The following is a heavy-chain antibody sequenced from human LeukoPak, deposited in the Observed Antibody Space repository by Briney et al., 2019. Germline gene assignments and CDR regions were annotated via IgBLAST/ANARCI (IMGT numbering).Heavy chain of an antibody. CDR2: IIPIFGTA. D-gene: IGHD1-26*01. CDR3: ARDRIVGARPNGAFDI. J-gene: IGHJ3*02. V-gene: IGHV1-69*05. CDR1: GGTFSSYA. Sequence: GVSVKVSCKASGGTFSSYAISWVRQAPGQGLEWMGRIIPIFGTANYAQKFQGRVTITTDESTRTAYMELSSLRSEDTAVYYCARDRIVGARPNGAFDIWGQGTMVTVSS.